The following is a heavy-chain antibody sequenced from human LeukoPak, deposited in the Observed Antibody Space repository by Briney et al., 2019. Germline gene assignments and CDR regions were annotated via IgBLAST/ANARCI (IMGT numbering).Heavy chain of an antibody. V-gene: IGHV3-64*01. CDR3: ARTSITTMGYYYYGMDV. CDR2: ISSNGGST. CDR1: GFTFSNYA. J-gene: IGHJ6*02. Sequence: GGSLRLSCAASGFTFSNYAMIWVRQAPGKGLEYVSAISSNGGSTDYANSVKGRFTIYRDNSQNTLDLQMGSLRVEDMAVYYCARTSITTMGYYYYGMDVWGQGTTVTVS. D-gene: IGHD1-1*01.